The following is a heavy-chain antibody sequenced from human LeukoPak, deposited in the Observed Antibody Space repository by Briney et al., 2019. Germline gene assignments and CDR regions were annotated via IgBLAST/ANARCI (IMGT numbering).Heavy chain of an antibody. J-gene: IGHJ3*02. Sequence: PSETLSLTCAVSGGSISSSNWWSWVRQPPGKGLEWMGEIYHSGSTNYNPSLKSRVTISVDTSKNQFSLKLSSVTAADTAVYYCARGGYDFWSGYPSWAFDIWGQGTMVTVSS. CDR3: ARGGYDFWSGYPSWAFDI. D-gene: IGHD3-3*01. V-gene: IGHV4-4*02. CDR1: GGSISSSNW. CDR2: IYHSGST.